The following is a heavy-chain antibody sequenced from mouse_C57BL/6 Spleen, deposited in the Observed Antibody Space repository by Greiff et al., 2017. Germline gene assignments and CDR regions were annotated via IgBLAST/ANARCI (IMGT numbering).Heavy chain of an antibody. Sequence: QVQLKESGPELVKPGASVKISCTASGYAFSSSWMNWVKQRPGKGLEWIGRIYPGDGGTNSNGKFNGTATLTADKTSSTAYMQLSSLTSEESAVYFCARFTTVVAKAMDYWGQGTSVTVSS. J-gene: IGHJ4*01. CDR3: ARFTTVVAKAMDY. CDR1: GYAFSSSW. CDR2: IYPGDGGT. V-gene: IGHV1-82*01. D-gene: IGHD1-1*01.